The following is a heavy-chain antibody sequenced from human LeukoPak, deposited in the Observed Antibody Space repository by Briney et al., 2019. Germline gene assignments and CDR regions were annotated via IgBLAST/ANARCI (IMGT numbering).Heavy chain of an antibody. V-gene: IGHV1-2*06. Sequence: ASVTVSCKASGYTFTGYYMHWVRQAPGQGLEWMGRVNPNSGGTNYAQKFQSRVTMTRDTSISTAYMEMSRLRSDDTAVYYCARETVTTAIYYYYGMDVWGQGTTVTVSS. CDR1: GYTFTGYY. J-gene: IGHJ6*02. CDR3: ARETVTTAIYYYYGMDV. CDR2: VNPNSGGT. D-gene: IGHD4-17*01.